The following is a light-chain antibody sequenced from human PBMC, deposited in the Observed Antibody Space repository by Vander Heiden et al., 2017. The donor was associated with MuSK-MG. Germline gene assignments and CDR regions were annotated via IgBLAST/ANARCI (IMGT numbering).Light chain of an antibody. CDR3: LLYVNRGIVV. V-gene: IGLV8-61*01. Sequence: QTVVTQEPSFSVSPGGTVTLTCGLSSGSVSTDHYPSWYQQTPGHAPLMLSYKTNTRSSGVPDRFSGSILGTTAAPTITGAQAEDEWYYYCLLYVNRGIVVFGGGTKLTVL. CDR2: KTN. CDR1: SGSVSTDHY. J-gene: IGLJ2*01.